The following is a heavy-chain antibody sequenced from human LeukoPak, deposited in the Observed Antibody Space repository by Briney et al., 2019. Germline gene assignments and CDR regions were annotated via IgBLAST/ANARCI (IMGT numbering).Heavy chain of an antibody. CDR2: IFTSGTT. V-gene: IGHV4-4*07. Sequence: KPSETLSLTCTVSGGSLSSYYWSWIRQPAGKGLEWIGRIFTSGTTNYNPSLKSRVTMPVDTSKNQFSLKLSSVTAAGTAVYYCARDRGEYSGYVRFEYWGQGTLVTVS. CDR1: GGSLSSYY. J-gene: IGHJ4*02. D-gene: IGHD5-12*01. CDR3: ARDRGEYSGYVRFEY.